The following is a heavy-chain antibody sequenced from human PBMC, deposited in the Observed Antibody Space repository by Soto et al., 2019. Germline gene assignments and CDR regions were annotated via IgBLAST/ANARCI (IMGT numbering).Heavy chain of an antibody. J-gene: IGHJ6*01. Sequence: ASVKVSCKASGYTFTSYYMHWVRQAPGQGLEWMGIINPSGGSTSYAQKFQGRVTMTRDTSTSTVYMELSSLRSEDTAVYYCARVSIPIGYYYGMDVWGQGTTVTVSS. V-gene: IGHV1-46*01. CDR3: ARVSIPIGYYYGMDV. D-gene: IGHD2-2*02. CDR2: INPSGGST. CDR1: GYTFTSYY.